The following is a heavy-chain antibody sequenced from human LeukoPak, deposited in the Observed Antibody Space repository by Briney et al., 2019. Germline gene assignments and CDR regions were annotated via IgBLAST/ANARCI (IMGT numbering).Heavy chain of an antibody. J-gene: IGHJ4*02. CDR3: ARDPQDNWNDLDY. V-gene: IGHV3-7*04. CDR1: GFSFSSYW. Sequence: QTGGSLRLSCAASGFSFSSYWMSWVRQAPGKGLEWAANIREDGSEKYYVDSVKGRFTISRDNAQNSLYLRMNSLRAEDTAVYYCARDPQDNWNDLDYWGQGTLVTVSS. CDR2: IREDGSEK. D-gene: IGHD1-20*01.